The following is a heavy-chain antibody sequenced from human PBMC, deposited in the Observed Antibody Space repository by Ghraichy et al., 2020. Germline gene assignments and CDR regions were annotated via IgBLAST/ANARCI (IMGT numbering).Heavy chain of an antibody. CDR2: ISGSGGST. CDR1: GFTFSSYA. D-gene: IGHD3-10*01. Sequence: GESLNISCAASGFTFSSYAMSWVRQAPGKGLEWVSAISGSGGSTYYADSVKGRFTISRDNSKNTLYLQMNSLRAEDTAVYYCAKDSQLLWFGAKYAFDIWGQGTMVTVSS. V-gene: IGHV3-23*01. J-gene: IGHJ3*02. CDR3: AKDSQLLWFGAKYAFDI.